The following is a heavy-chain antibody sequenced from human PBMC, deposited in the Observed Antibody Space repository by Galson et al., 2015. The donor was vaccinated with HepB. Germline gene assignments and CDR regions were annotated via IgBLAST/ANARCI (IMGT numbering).Heavy chain of an antibody. V-gene: IGHV3-30*18. D-gene: IGHD6-13*01. Sequence: SLRLSCAASGFTFSSYGMHWVRQAPGKGLEWVAVISYDGSNKYYADSVKGRFTISRDNSKNTLYLQMNSLRAEDTAVYYCAKGQQLVVGAFDIWGQGTMVTVSS. J-gene: IGHJ3*02. CDR2: ISYDGSNK. CDR1: GFTFSSYG. CDR3: AKGQQLVVGAFDI.